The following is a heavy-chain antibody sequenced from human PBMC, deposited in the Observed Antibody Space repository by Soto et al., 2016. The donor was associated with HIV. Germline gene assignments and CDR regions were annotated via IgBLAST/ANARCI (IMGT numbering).Heavy chain of an antibody. Sequence: EVQLVESGGGLVQPGESLRLSCSTSGFIFRNFAMHWVRQAPGKGLEYVSSIDNNGERTFFTDSVKGRFAISKDNSKNTMYLLMTSLRVEDTAMYYCVKDRISGGSFRYFDVWGRGTLVTVSS. V-gene: IGHV3-64D*06. CDR1: GFIFRNFA. CDR3: VKDRISGGSFRYFDV. D-gene: IGHD2-15*01. CDR2: IDNNGERT. J-gene: IGHJ2*01.